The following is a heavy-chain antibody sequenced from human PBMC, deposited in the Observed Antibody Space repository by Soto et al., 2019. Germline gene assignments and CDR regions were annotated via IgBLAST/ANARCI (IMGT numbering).Heavy chain of an antibody. CDR1: GGTFSSYT. V-gene: IGHV1-69*02. CDR3: ARNSCGYREYYYYYGMDV. D-gene: IGHD5-18*01. CDR2: IIPILGIA. J-gene: IGHJ6*02. Sequence: QVQLVQSGAEVKKPGSSVKVSCKASGGTFSSYTISWVRQAPGQGLEWMGRIIPILGIANYAQKFQGRVTITADKSTSTAYMELSSLRSEDTAVYYCARNSCGYREYYYYYGMDVWGQGTTVTVSS.